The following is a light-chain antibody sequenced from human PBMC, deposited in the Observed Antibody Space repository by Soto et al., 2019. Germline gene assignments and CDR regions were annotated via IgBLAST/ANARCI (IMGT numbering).Light chain of an antibody. CDR2: DVT. J-gene: IGLJ3*02. CDR3: SSYTSSSTVV. Sequence: QSALTQPASVSGSPGQSVTISCSGSSSDVGAYNYVSWYQRHPGKAPKLMIYDVTNRPSGVSNRFSGSKSGNTASLTISGLQAEDEADYFCSSYTSSSTVVFGGGTQLTVL. V-gene: IGLV2-14*01. CDR1: SSDVGAYNY.